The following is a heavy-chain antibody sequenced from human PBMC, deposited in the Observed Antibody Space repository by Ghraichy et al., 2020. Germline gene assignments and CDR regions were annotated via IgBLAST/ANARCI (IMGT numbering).Heavy chain of an antibody. V-gene: IGHV3-23*01. CDR3: SKGAYCISSSCYSDY. CDR2: VSGSGSST. CDR1: GFTFSSYA. Sequence: GGSLRLSCVASGFTFSSYAMTWVRQAPGKGLEWVSGVSGSGSSTYYPDSVKGRFTISRDNSKNTLYLQMNSLRAGDTAVYFCSKGAYCISSSCYSDYWGQGTLVTVSS. J-gene: IGHJ4*02. D-gene: IGHD2-2*01.